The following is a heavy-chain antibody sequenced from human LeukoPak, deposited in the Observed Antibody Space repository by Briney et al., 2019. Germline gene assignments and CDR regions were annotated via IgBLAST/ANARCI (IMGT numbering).Heavy chain of an antibody. V-gene: IGHV3-48*02. Sequence: PGRSLRLSCAASGFTFSSYSMNWVRQAPGKGLEWVSYISSSRSNTIYYADSVKGRFTISRDNAENSLYLQMNSLRDEDTAVYYCARLLFYGMDVWGQGTTVTVSS. J-gene: IGHJ6*02. CDR2: ISSSRSNTI. CDR1: GFTFSSYS. D-gene: IGHD2/OR15-2a*01. CDR3: ARLLFYGMDV.